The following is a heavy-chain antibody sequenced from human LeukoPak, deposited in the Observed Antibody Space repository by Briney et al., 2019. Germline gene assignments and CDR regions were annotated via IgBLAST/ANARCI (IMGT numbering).Heavy chain of an antibody. J-gene: IGHJ4*02. V-gene: IGHV4-30-4*07. CDR2: IYYSGST. D-gene: IGHD4-17*01. CDR1: GYSISSGGYS. CDR3: ARALNNGDYPFDY. Sequence: SETLSLTCTVSGYSISSGGYSWSWIRQPPGKGLEWIGYIYYSGSTYYNPSLKSRVTISVDTSKNQFSLKLSSVTAADTAVYYCARALNNGDYPFDYWGQGTLVTVSS.